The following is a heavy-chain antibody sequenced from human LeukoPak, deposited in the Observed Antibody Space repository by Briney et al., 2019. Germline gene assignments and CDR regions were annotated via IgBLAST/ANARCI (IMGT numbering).Heavy chain of an antibody. J-gene: IGHJ4*02. CDR1: GGSISSGDYY. CDR3: ARGTYYDFWAPFDY. D-gene: IGHD3-3*01. V-gene: IGHV4-30-4*08. CDR2: IYYSGST. Sequence: SQTLSLTCTVSGGSISSGDYYWSWLRQPPGKGLEWIGYIYYSGSTYYNPSLKSRVTISVDTSKNQFSLKLSSVTAADTAVYYCARGTYYDFWAPFDYWGQGTLVTVSS.